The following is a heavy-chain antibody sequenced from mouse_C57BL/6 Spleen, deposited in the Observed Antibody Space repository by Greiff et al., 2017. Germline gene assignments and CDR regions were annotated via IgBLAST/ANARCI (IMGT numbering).Heavy chain of an antibody. V-gene: IGHV14-1*01. CDR2: IDPEDGDT. D-gene: IGHD2-1*01. Sequence: EVQLQQSGAELVRPGASVKLSCTASGFNIKDYYMHWVKQRPEQGLGWIGRIDPEDGDTEYAPKFQGNATMTADTSSNTAYLQLSNLTSEATAVYYCTTDGNYPWDYWGQGTTLTVSS. J-gene: IGHJ2*01. CDR3: TTDGNYPWDY. CDR1: GFNIKDYY.